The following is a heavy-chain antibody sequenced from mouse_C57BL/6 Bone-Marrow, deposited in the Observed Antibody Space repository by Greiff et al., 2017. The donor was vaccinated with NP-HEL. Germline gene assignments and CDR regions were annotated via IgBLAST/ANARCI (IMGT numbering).Heavy chain of an antibody. J-gene: IGHJ2*01. CDR2: INPSTGGT. D-gene: IGHD1-1*01. CDR3: ARSYTVVEGGTLYFDY. V-gene: IGHV1-42*01. CDR1: GYSFTGYY. Sequence: EVQLQQSGPELVKPGASVKISCKASGYSFTGYYMNWVKQSPEKSLEWIGEINPSTGGTTYNQKFKAKATLTVDKSSSTAYMQLKSLTSEDSAVYYCARSYTVVEGGTLYFDYWGQGTTLTVSS.